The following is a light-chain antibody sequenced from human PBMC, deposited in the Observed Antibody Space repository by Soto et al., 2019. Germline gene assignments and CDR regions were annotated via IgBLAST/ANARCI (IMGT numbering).Light chain of an antibody. CDR1: SSDVGSYNR. V-gene: IGLV2-18*02. CDR3: SSYTSSSTVV. CDR2: EVS. J-gene: IGLJ2*01. Sequence: QSALTQPPSVSGSPGQSVTISCTGTSSDVGSYNRVSWYQQPLGTAPKFMIYEVSNRPSGVPDRFSGSKSGNTASLTISGLQDEDEADYYCSSYTSSSTVVFGGGTKVTVL.